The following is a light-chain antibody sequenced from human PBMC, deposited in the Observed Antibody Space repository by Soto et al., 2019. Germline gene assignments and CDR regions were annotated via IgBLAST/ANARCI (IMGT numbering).Light chain of an antibody. CDR1: QSVSSSY. Sequence: EIVLTQSPGTLSLSPGERATLSCRASQSVSSSYLAWYQQKPGQAPRLLIYGASSSATGIPDRFSGSGSGTVFTFTISRLEPEDFAVYYCQQYGSSPETFGQGTKVDIK. V-gene: IGKV3-20*01. CDR2: GAS. J-gene: IGKJ1*01. CDR3: QQYGSSPET.